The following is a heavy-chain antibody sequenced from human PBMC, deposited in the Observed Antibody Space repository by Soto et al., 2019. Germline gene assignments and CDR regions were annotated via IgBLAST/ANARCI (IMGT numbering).Heavy chain of an antibody. CDR2: IIPIFGTA. D-gene: IGHD2-2*01. Sequence: QVQLVQSGAEVKKPGSSVKVSCKASGGTFSSYAISWVRQAPGQGLEWMGGIIPIFGTANYAQKFQGRVTITADESTSPAYMELSSLRSEDTAVYYCASKGYCSSTSCSNYYYGMDVWGQGTTVTVSS. J-gene: IGHJ6*02. V-gene: IGHV1-69*01. CDR1: GGTFSSYA. CDR3: ASKGYCSSTSCSNYYYGMDV.